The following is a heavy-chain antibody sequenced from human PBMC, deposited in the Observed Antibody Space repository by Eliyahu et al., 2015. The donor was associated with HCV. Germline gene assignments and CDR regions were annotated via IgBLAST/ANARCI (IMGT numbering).Heavy chain of an antibody. CDR2: ITHSGKT. Sequence: QVQLQQWGAGLLKPSETLSLXCAVYGGSFRAFYWSWIRQPPGKGLEWIGEITHSGKTNYTPSLNNRVTMSVDTSKNQFSLKLSSVTAADTAVYYCVGLRGVIFYSYXAMDVWGQGTTVTVSS. V-gene: IGHV4-34*01. J-gene: IGHJ6*02. D-gene: IGHD3-10*01. CDR3: VGLRGVIFYSYXAMDV. CDR1: GGSFRAFY.